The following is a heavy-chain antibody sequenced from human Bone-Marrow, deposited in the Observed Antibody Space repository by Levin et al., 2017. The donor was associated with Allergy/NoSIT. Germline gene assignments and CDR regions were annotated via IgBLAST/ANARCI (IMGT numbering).Heavy chain of an antibody. CDR1: GFTFNNYG. Sequence: SGGSLRLSCAASGFTFNNYGMHWVRQAPGKGLEWLAVISNDGNIKYYADSVKGRFTISRDNSKIILYLQMNSLRAEDAAVYYCARGLDGYNFIGDSDYWGQGTLVTVSS. J-gene: IGHJ4*02. V-gene: IGHV3-30*03. CDR3: ARGLDGYNFIGDSDY. D-gene: IGHD5-24*01. CDR2: ISNDGNIK.